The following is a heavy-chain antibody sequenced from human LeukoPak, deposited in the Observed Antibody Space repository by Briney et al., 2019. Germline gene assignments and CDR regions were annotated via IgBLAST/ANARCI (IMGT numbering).Heavy chain of an antibody. CDR1: GGTFSSYA. CDR2: INPNSGGT. Sequence: ASVKVSCKASGGTFSSYAISWVRQAPGQGLEWMGRINPNSGGTNYAQKFQGRVTMTRDTSISTAYMELSRLRSDDTAVYYCARAFMEFDMIVVSLFDYWGQGTLVTVSS. D-gene: IGHD3-22*01. CDR3: ARAFMEFDMIVVSLFDY. J-gene: IGHJ4*02. V-gene: IGHV1-2*06.